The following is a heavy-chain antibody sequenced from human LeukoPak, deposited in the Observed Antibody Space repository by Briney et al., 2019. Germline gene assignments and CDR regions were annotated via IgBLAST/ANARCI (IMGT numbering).Heavy chain of an antibody. Sequence: PGGSLRLSCAASGFTFSGSAMHWVRQASGKGLEWVGRIRSKANSYATAYAASVKGRFTISRDDSKNTAYLQMNSLKTEDTAVYYCTRPSPKITMVRGVIENWGQGTLVTVSS. CDR1: GFTFSGSA. J-gene: IGHJ4*02. CDR3: TRPSPKITMVRGVIEN. CDR2: IRSKANSYAT. V-gene: IGHV3-73*01. D-gene: IGHD3-10*01.